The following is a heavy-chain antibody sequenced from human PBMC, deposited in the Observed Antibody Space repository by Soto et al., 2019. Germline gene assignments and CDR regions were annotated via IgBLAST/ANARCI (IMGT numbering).Heavy chain of an antibody. CDR1: GGSISSVDYY. Sequence: QVQLQESGPGLVKPSQTLSLTCAVSGGSISSVDYYWSWIRHLPGEDLEWIGYIHYSGSTSYNPSLKSRVTMSVDTSKNQFSLKLRSVIAADTAVYYCARENVGREHAEIDYWGQGTLVTVSS. J-gene: IGHJ4*02. D-gene: IGHD3-10*01. CDR2: IHYSGST. CDR3: ARENVGREHAEIDY. V-gene: IGHV4-31*11.